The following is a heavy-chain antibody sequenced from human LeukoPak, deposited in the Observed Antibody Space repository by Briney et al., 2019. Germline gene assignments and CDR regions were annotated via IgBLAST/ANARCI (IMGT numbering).Heavy chain of an antibody. V-gene: IGHV1-69*01. CDR2: IIPIFRAA. Sequence: VASVKVSCKGSGGTFSTYAFSWVRQAPGQGLEWMGGIIPIFRAANYAQNFQGRVKLTADESTSKAYYCARGAGYLGLQSYFDSWGQGTLVTVSS. D-gene: IGHD5-18*01. CDR3: S. J-gene: IGHJ4*02. CDR1: GGTFSTYA.